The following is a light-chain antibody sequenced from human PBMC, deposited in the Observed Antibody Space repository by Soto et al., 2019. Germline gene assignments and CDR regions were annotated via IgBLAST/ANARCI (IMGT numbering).Light chain of an antibody. CDR1: QSVSSN. Sequence: EIVMTQSPATLSVSPGERATLSCRASQSVSSNLAWYQQKPGQPPRLLIYAASTRATGIPARFSGSGSGTEFTLTISSLQSEDFAVYYCQQYDNWPPFTFGPGTKVDIK. V-gene: IGKV3-15*01. CDR2: AAS. CDR3: QQYDNWPPFT. J-gene: IGKJ3*01.